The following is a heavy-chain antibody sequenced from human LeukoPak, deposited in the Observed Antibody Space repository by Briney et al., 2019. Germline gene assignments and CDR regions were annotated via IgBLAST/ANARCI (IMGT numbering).Heavy chain of an antibody. D-gene: IGHD3-3*01. V-gene: IGHV1-8*03. J-gene: IGHJ6*03. CDR1: GYTLTSYD. Sequence: ASVKVSCKASGYTLTSYDINWVRQATGQGLEWMGWMNPNSGNTGYAQKFQGRVTITRNTSISTAYMELSSLRSEDTAVYYCARGLFDSDYYYYMDVWGKGTTVTVSS. CDR3: ARGLFDSDYYYYMDV. CDR2: MNPNSGNT.